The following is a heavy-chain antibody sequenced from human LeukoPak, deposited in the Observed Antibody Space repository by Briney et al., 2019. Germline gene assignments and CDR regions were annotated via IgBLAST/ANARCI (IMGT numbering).Heavy chain of an antibody. CDR2: MNPNSGNT. Sequence: ASVKVSCKASGGTFSSYTISWVRQAPGQGLEWMGWMNPNSGNTGYAQKFQGRVTMTRNTSISTAYTELSSLRSEDTAVYYCARGSSGVPDYWGQGTLVTVSS. D-gene: IGHD6-19*01. V-gene: IGHV1-8*02. CDR3: ARGSSGVPDY. J-gene: IGHJ4*02. CDR1: GGTFSSYT.